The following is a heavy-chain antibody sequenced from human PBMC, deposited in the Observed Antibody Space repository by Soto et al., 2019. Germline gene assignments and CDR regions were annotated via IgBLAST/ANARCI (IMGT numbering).Heavy chain of an antibody. V-gene: IGHV3-11*01. CDR2: ISTSGNIR. CDR3: AKLRYQGGSGNFDY. D-gene: IGHD3-9*01. J-gene: IGHJ4*02. CDR1: GFTFSDYD. Sequence: GGSLRLSCAASGFTFSDYDMSWIRQAAGKGLEWVSYISTSGNIRYYAESVEGRFTISRDNAKNSLFLQMNSLRTEDTALYYCAKLRYQGGSGNFDYWGQGTLVTVS.